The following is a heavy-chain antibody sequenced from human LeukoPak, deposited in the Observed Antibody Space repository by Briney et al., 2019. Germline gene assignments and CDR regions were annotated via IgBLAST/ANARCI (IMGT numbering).Heavy chain of an antibody. CDR2: INPNSGGT. CDR1: GYTFTGYY. J-gene: IGHJ5*02. V-gene: IGHV1-2*02. Sequence: ASVKVSCKASGYTFTGYYMHWVRQAPGQGLEWMGWINPNSGGTNYAQKFQGRVTMTRDTSISTAYMELSRLRSDDTAVYYCVRDPEGLWFGELSNWFDPWGQGTLVTVSS. D-gene: IGHD3-10*01. CDR3: VRDPEGLWFGELSNWFDP.